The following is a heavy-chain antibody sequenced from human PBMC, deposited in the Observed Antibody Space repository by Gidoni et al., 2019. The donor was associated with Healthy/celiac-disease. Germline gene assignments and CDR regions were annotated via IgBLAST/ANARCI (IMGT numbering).Heavy chain of an antibody. J-gene: IGHJ6*02. Sequence: QVQLQQWGAGLLKPSETLSLTCAVYGGSFSGYYWSWIRQPPGKGLEWIGEINHSGSTNYNPSLKSRVTISVDTSKNQFSRKLSSVTGADTAVYYFARAVGYCSSTSCYTLNYYYGMDVWGQGTTVTVSS. CDR1: GGSFSGYY. CDR2: INHSGST. V-gene: IGHV4-34*01. CDR3: ARAVGYCSSTSCYTLNYYYGMDV. D-gene: IGHD2-2*02.